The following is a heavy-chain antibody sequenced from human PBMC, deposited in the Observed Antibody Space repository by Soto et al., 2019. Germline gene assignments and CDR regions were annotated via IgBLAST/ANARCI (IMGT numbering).Heavy chain of an antibody. J-gene: IGHJ3*02. CDR3: ARKWLVDTDAFDI. CDR2: INAVNGNT. D-gene: IGHD6-19*01. V-gene: IGHV1-3*01. Sequence: ASVKVSCKASGYTFTSYAMHWVRQAPGQRLEWMGGINAVNGNTKYAQKFQGRVTITTDESTSTAYMELSSLRSDDTAVYYCARKWLVDTDAFDIWGQGTMVTVSS. CDR1: GYTFTSYA.